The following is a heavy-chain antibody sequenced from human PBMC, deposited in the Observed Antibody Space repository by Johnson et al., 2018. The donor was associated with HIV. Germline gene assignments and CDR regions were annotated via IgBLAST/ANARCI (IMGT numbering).Heavy chain of an antibody. CDR3: ARGRDGYTLLSAFDI. V-gene: IGHV3-23*01. J-gene: IGHJ3*02. Sequence: VQLMESGGGLVQPGGSLRLSCAASGFTFSSYAMSWVRQAPGKGLEWVSAISGSGGSTYYADSVKGRFTISRDNSKNTLYLQMHSLRAEDTAVYYCARGRDGYTLLSAFDIWGQGTMITVSS. CDR2: ISGSGGST. D-gene: IGHD5-24*01. CDR1: GFTFSSYA.